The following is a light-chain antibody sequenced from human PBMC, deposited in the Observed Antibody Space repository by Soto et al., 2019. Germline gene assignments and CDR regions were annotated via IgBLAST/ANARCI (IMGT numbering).Light chain of an antibody. CDR2: EVS. Sequence: QSVLTQPASVSGSPGQSITISCTGTSSDVGGYNYVSWYQQYPGKVLKLMIHEVSNRPSGVSSRFSGSKSGDTASLTISGLQPQDEADYYCNSYTSSSTLVFGTGTQLTVL. CDR3: NSYTSSSTLV. CDR1: SSDVGGYNY. V-gene: IGLV2-14*01. J-gene: IGLJ1*01.